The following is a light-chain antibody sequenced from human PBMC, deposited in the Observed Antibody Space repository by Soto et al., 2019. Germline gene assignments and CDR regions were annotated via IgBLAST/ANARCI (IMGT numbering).Light chain of an antibody. J-gene: IGKJ4*02. V-gene: IGKV3-20*01. CDR3: QQYGSSSS. CDR2: GAS. Sequence: EIVLTQSPGTLSLSPGERATLSCRASQSVSSSYLAWYQQKPGQAPRLLIYGASSRATGIPDRFSGSGSGTDFTLTISRLEPEDVAVYYCQQYGSSSSFGGGTKVEFK. CDR1: QSVSSSY.